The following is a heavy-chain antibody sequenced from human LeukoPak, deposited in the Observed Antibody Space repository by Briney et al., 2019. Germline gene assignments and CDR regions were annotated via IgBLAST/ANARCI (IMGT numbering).Heavy chain of an antibody. CDR3: ARVGNNWNYKYFQH. D-gene: IGHD1-7*01. CDR1: GGSFSGYY. V-gene: IGHV4-34*01. J-gene: IGHJ1*01. Sequence: SETLSLTCAVYGGSFSGYYWSWIRQPPGKGLEWIGEINHSGSTNYNPSLKSRVTISVDTSKNQFSLKLSSVTAADTAVYYCARVGNNWNYKYFQHWGQGTLVTVSS. CDR2: INHSGST.